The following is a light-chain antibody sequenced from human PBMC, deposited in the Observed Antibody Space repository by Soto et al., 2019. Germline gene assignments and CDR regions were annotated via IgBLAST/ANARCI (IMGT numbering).Light chain of an antibody. CDR2: GAS. J-gene: IGKJ5*01. Sequence: EIVMTQSPATLSVSPGERATLSCRASQSVTSNLAWYQQKPGQAPRLLIYGASTRATGIPARFTGSGSGTEFTLTISSLQSEDFAVYYCQQYNNWPPTFGQGTRLAIK. V-gene: IGKV3-15*01. CDR3: QQYNNWPPT. CDR1: QSVTSN.